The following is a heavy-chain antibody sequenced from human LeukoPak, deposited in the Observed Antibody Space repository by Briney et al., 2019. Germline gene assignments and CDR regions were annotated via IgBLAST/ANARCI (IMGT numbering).Heavy chain of an antibody. CDR3: ARGSTSDWPLDH. CDR1: GFTFSDYA. Sequence: RGSLRLSCAASGFTFSDYAMHWVRQAPGQRFEWMGWIDAGNGDTRYSQKFQGRVTITRDTSASTAYIELRSLRSEDTAMYYCARGSTSDWPLDHWGQETLVTISS. D-gene: IGHD2-2*01. J-gene: IGHJ4*02. CDR2: IDAGNGDT. V-gene: IGHV1-3*01.